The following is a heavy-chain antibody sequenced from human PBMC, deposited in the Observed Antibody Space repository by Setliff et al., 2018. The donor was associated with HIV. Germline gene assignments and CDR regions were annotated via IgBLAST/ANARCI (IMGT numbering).Heavy chain of an antibody. J-gene: IGHJ4*02. V-gene: IGHV4-34*01. Sequence: LSLTCAVYGGSFSGYYWNWIRQPPGKGLEWIGEINHSGSTNYNPSLKSRVTISVDTSKNQFSLKLNSVTAADTAVYYCARWAVTASDYWGQGTLVTVS. CDR1: GGSFSGYY. D-gene: IGHD2-21*02. CDR3: ARWAVTASDY. CDR2: INHSGST.